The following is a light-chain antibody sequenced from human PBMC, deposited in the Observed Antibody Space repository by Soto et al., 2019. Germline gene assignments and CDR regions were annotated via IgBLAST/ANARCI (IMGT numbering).Light chain of an antibody. Sequence: DIQMTQSPSTLSASVGDRVTITCRASQSISSWLAWYQQKPGKAPKLLIYKASSLESGVPSRFSGSGSGTEFTLTISSLQPDDFATYYCHQYNSYPRTFGQGTKVEV. V-gene: IGKV1-5*03. CDR1: QSISSW. J-gene: IGKJ1*01. CDR3: HQYNSYPRT. CDR2: KAS.